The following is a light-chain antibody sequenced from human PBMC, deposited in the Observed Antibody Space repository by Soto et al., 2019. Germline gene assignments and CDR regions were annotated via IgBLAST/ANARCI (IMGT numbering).Light chain of an antibody. Sequence: QSVLTQPPSVSGAPGQRVTISCTGSSSNIGAGYDVHWYQQLPGTAPKLLIYGNSNRPSGVPDRFSGSKSGPSASLAITGLQAEDEADYYCQSYDSSLSAVFGGGTKLTVL. CDR1: SSNIGAGYD. V-gene: IGLV1-40*01. J-gene: IGLJ2*01. CDR3: QSYDSSLSAV. CDR2: GNS.